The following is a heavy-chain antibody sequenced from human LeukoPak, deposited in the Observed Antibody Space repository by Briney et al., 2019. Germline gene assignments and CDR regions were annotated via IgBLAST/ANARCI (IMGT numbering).Heavy chain of an antibody. CDR1: GGSFSGYY. CDR3: ARESDYYDSSGLDY. Sequence: SETLSLTCAVYGGSFSGYYWSWIRQPPGKGLEWIGEINHSGSTNYNPSLKSRVTISVDTSKNQFSLKLSSVTAADTAVYYCARESDYYDSSGLDYWGQGTLVTVSS. V-gene: IGHV4-34*01. D-gene: IGHD3-22*01. J-gene: IGHJ4*02. CDR2: INHSGST.